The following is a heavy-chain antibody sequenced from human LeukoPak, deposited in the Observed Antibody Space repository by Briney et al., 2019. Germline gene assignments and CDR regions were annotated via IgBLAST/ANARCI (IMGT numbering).Heavy chain of an antibody. D-gene: IGHD3-9*01. CDR2: ISAYNGNT. CDR1: GYTFTSYG. V-gene: IGHV1-18*01. CDR3: ARETVYYDILTGYVY. J-gene: IGHJ4*02. Sequence: ASVKVSCKASGYTFTSYGISWVRQAPGQGLEWMGWISAYNGNTNYAQKLQGRVTMTTDTSTSTAYMGLRSLRSDDTAVYYCARETVYYDILTGYVYWGQGTLVTVSS.